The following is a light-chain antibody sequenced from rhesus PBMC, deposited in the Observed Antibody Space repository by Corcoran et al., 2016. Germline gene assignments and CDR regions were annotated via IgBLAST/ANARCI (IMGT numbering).Light chain of an antibody. Sequence: DIVMTQTPLSLPVTPGEPASISCRSSQSLLDSEDGNTYLDWYLQKPGQSPQLLIYEVSNRASGVPDRVSGSGSDTDFTLKISRVEAEDVGVYYGMQGIELPLTFGGGTKVELK. CDR2: EVS. CDR1: QSLLDSEDGNTY. V-gene: IGKV2-104*02. J-gene: IGKJ4*01. CDR3: MQGIELPLT.